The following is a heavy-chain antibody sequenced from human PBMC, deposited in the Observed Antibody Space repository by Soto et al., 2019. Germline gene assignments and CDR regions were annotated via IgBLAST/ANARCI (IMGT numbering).Heavy chain of an antibody. Sequence: QVQVEESGGGVVQAGRSLRLSCAASGFTFSSYGMHWVRQAPGKGLEWVAVMWSDGSNKYYADSVKGRFTISRDNSKNTLYLQMNSLRAEDTAVYYCARDGDSSGHYSQFDYWGQGTLVNVPS. D-gene: IGHD3-22*01. CDR2: MWSDGSNK. CDR3: ARDGDSSGHYSQFDY. J-gene: IGHJ4*02. V-gene: IGHV3-33*01. CDR1: GFTFSSYG.